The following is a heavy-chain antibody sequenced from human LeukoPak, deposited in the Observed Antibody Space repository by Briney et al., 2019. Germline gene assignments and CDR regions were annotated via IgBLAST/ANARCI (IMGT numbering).Heavy chain of an antibody. CDR1: GGTFSSYA. CDR3: ARSIAAAGDAYFDY. J-gene: IGHJ4*02. D-gene: IGHD6-13*01. CDR2: IIPIFGTA. Sequence: SVQVSCKASGGTFSSYAISWVRQAPGQGLEWMGGIIPIFGTANYAQKFQGRVTITADKSTSTAYMELSSLRSEDTAVYYCARSIAAAGDAYFDYWGQGTLVTVSS. V-gene: IGHV1-69*06.